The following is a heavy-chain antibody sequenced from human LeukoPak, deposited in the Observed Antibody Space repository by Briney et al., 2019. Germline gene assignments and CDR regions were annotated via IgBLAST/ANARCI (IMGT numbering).Heavy chain of an antibody. CDR2: ISFSNSTL. V-gene: IGHV3-48*04. CDR3: AGGGATSFDY. CDR1: GFNVSYYS. Sequence: PGVSLRLSCAASGFNVSYYSMNWVRQAPGKGLEWVSYISFSNSTLYYADSVRGLFTISRDNAKNSLSLQMNSLRAEDTAVYYCAGGGATSFDYWGQGILVTVSS. J-gene: IGHJ4*02. D-gene: IGHD5-12*01.